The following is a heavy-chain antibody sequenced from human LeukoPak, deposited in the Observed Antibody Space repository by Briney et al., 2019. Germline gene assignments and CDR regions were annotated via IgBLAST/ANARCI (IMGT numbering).Heavy chain of an antibody. D-gene: IGHD1-26*01. J-gene: IGHJ3*01. V-gene: IGHV3-23*01. CDR1: GFTFTSYA. CDR2: ISGSGGST. CDR3: VKRLVGTND. Sequence: GGSLRLSCAASGFTFTSYAMSWVRQAPGKGLEWASMISGSGGSTFYADSVKDRFTISRDNSKSTVYMQMNGLRAEDTAVYYCVKRLVGTNDWGQGTMVTVSS.